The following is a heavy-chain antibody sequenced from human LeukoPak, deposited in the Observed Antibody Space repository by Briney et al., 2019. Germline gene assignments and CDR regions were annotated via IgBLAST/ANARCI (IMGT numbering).Heavy chain of an antibody. J-gene: IGHJ3*02. CDR3: VRGRDCSADICSGGDAFDI. CDR1: GGPINNYY. V-gene: IGHV4-4*07. D-gene: IGHD2-15*01. Sequence: SETLSLTCTASGGPINNYYWMWIRQPAGKGLEWIGRIYTRGSTYYNPSLKSRVTMSVDTSKNQFSLKLSSVTAADTAVYYCVRGRDCSADICSGGDAFDIWGQGTMVAVSS. CDR2: IYTRGST.